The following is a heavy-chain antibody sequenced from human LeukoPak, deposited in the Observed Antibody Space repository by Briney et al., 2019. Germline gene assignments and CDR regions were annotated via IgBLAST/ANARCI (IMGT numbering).Heavy chain of an antibody. D-gene: IGHD6-13*01. Sequence: GSLRLSCAASGFTFSDYYMSWIRQPPGKGLEWIATIYYSGSTYSNPSLKSRVSISVDTSKNQFSLKLFSVTAADTAIYYCARPKAGYSTTDAFDIWGQGTEVTVSS. CDR2: IYYSGST. CDR3: ARPKAGYSTTDAFDI. CDR1: GFTFSDYY. J-gene: IGHJ3*02. V-gene: IGHV4-34*01.